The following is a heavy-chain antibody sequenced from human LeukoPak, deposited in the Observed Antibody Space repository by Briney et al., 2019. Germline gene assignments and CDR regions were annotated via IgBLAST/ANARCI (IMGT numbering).Heavy chain of an antibody. CDR3: ARGRQRWLQASFDY. Sequence: GASVKVSCKASGYTFAGYYMHWVRQAPGQGLEWMGWINPNSGGTNYAQKFQGRVTMTRDTSISTAYMELSRLRSDDTAVYYCARGRQRWLQASFDYWGQGTLVTVSS. D-gene: IGHD5-24*01. V-gene: IGHV1-2*02. CDR1: GYTFAGYY. J-gene: IGHJ4*02. CDR2: INPNSGGT.